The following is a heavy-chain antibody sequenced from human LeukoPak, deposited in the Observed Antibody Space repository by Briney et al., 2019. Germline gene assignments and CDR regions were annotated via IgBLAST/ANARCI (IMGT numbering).Heavy chain of an antibody. CDR3: ARRGSSWGGLDV. CDR2: IYYSGST. Sequence: SQTLSLTCAVSGGSISSGGYSWTWIRQPPGKGLEWIGYIYYSGSTNYNPSLKSRVTISVDTSKNQFSLKLSSVTAADTAVYYCARRGSSWGGLDVWGQGTTVTVSS. J-gene: IGHJ6*02. CDR1: GGSISSGGYS. V-gene: IGHV4-61*08. D-gene: IGHD7-27*01.